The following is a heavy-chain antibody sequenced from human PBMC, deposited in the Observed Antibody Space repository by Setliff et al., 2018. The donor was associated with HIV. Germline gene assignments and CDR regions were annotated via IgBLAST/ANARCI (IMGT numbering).Heavy chain of an antibody. CDR1: GGSINSANYY. CDR3: ATLDPSGGNFLAY. Sequence: SETLSLTCTVSGGSINSANYYWSWIRQSPGKGLEWIGYIHASGKANYNPSLKSRVTISLDTSKMQFSLRLTSVTAADTAVYYCATLDPSGGNFLAYWGQGTLVTVSS. J-gene: IGHJ4*02. V-gene: IGHV4-61*01. D-gene: IGHD2-21*02. CDR2: IHASGKA.